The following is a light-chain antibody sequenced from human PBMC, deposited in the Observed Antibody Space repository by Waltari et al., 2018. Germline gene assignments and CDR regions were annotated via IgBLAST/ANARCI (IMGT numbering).Light chain of an antibody. CDR2: DVT. CDR3: CSYADSYTAV. J-gene: IGLJ3*02. Sequence: QSALTQPRSVSGSPGQSVTISCTGTSSDVGGYYYVSWYQQHPGKAPKLMLYDVTKRPSGVPGRFSGSKAGNTASLTISGLQAEDEADYYCCSYADSYTAVFGGGTTLTVL. V-gene: IGLV2-11*01. CDR1: SSDVGGYYY.